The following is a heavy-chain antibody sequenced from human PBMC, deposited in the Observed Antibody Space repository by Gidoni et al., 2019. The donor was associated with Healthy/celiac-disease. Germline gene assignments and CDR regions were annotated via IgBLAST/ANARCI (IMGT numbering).Heavy chain of an antibody. Sequence: EVQLVESGGGLVQPGGSLRLSWSASGFTFSSSWMSWVGQAPGKGLEWVANINQDGSEKYYVDSVKGRFTISRDNAKNSLYLQMNSLRAEDTAVYYCARGESSGWYLRDYYGMDVWGQGTTVTVSS. CDR3: ARGESSGWYLRDYYGMDV. CDR1: GFTFSSSW. CDR2: INQDGSEK. D-gene: IGHD6-19*01. J-gene: IGHJ6*02. V-gene: IGHV3-7*01.